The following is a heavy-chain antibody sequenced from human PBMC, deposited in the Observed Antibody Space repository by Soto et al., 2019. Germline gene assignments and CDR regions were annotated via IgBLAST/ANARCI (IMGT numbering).Heavy chain of an antibody. Sequence: QVQLVQSGAEVKKPGASVKVSCEASGYTFTSYYMHWVRQAPGQGLEWMGIINPSGGSTSYAQKFQGRVTMTRDTSTSTVYMELSSLRSEDTAVYYCARVGPSGSSRDAFDIWGQGTMVTVSS. CDR1: GYTFTSYY. CDR3: ARVGPSGSSRDAFDI. J-gene: IGHJ3*02. CDR2: INPSGGST. D-gene: IGHD1-26*01. V-gene: IGHV1-46*01.